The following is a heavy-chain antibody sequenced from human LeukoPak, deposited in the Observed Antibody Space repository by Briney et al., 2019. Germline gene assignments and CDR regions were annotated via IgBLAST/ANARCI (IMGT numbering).Heavy chain of an antibody. D-gene: IGHD3-22*01. CDR2: INPNSGAT. V-gene: IGHV1-2*02. CDR1: GNTFTGYY. CDR3: ARTDDYDSSGYWGY. Sequence: ASVKVSCKASGNTFTGYYMHWVRQAPGQGLEWMGWINPNSGATNYAQKFQGRVTMTRDTSISTAYVELSSLRSDDTAVYYCARTDDYDSSGYWGYWGQGTLVTVSS. J-gene: IGHJ4*02.